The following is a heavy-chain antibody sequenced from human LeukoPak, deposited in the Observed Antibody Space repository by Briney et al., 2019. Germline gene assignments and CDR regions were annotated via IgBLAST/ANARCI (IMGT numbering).Heavy chain of an antibody. Sequence: SGGSLRLSCAASGFTFDDYAMHWVRHAPGKGLEWVSGISWNSGSIGYADSAKGRFTISRDNAKNSLYLQMNSLRAEDTALYYCAKTSYSSGWLDYWGQGTLVTVSS. D-gene: IGHD6-19*01. J-gene: IGHJ4*02. V-gene: IGHV3-9*01. CDR2: ISWNSGSI. CDR1: GFTFDDYA. CDR3: AKTSYSSGWLDY.